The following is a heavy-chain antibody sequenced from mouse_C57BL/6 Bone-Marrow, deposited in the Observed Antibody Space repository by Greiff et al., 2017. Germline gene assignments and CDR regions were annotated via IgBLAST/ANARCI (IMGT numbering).Heavy chain of an antibody. J-gene: IGHJ2*01. Sequence: VQLQQPGAELVMPGASVKLSCKASGYTFTSYWMHWVKQRPGQGLEWIGEIDPSDSYTNYNQKFKGKSTLTVDKSSSTAYMQRSSLTAEDSAVYYGARGDDYDGTGFDYWGQGTTLTVSS. CDR1: GYTFTSYW. CDR3: ARGDDYDGTGFDY. CDR2: IDPSDSYT. D-gene: IGHD2-4*01. V-gene: IGHV1-69*01.